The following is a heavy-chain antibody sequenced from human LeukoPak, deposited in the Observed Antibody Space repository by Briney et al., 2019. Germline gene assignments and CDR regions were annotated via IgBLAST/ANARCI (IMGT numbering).Heavy chain of an antibody. CDR2: IYYSGST. J-gene: IGHJ3*02. D-gene: IGHD6-13*01. CDR1: GGSISSSSYY. Sequence: NSSETLSLTCTVSGGSISSSSYYWGWIRQPPGKGLEWIGSIYYSGSTYYNPSLKSRVTISVDTSKNQLSLKLSSVTAADTAVYHCARARKQQLYFDAFDIWGQGTMVTVSS. CDR3: ARARKQQLYFDAFDI. V-gene: IGHV4-39*01.